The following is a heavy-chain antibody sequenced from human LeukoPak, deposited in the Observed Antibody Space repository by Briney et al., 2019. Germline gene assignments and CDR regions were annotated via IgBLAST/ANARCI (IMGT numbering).Heavy chain of an antibody. CDR2: INPSGGST. CDR3: ARGLIVVVPAANNWFDP. Sequence: ASVKVSCKASGYTFTSYYMHWVRQAPGQGLEWMGIINPSGGSTSYAQKFQGRVTMTRDTSISTAYMELSRLRSDDTAVYYCARGLIVVVPAANNWFDPWGQGTLVTVSS. V-gene: IGHV1-46*01. CDR1: GYTFTSYY. J-gene: IGHJ5*02. D-gene: IGHD2-2*01.